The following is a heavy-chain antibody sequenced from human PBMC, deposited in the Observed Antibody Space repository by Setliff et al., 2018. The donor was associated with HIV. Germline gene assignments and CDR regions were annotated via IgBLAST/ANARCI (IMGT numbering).Heavy chain of an antibody. Sequence: SETLSLTCTVSGAPISTNDYYWGFIRQPPGKGLEWIANIHYGGSIFYNPSLKSRVTVSVGTSKKQFFLRLNSVTAADTAIYYCARQGAVTGHSFDSWGPGALVTVSS. CDR2: IHYGGSI. D-gene: IGHD6-19*01. V-gene: IGHV4-39*01. J-gene: IGHJ4*02. CDR1: GAPISTNDYY. CDR3: ARQGAVTGHSFDS.